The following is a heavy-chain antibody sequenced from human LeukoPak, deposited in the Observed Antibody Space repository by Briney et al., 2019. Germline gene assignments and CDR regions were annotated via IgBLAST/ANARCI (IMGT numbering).Heavy chain of an antibody. CDR1: GYTFTSYG. J-gene: IGHJ4*02. CDR3: ARARVDYYDGGVLPNYFAS. CDR2: ISAYNGNR. D-gene: IGHD3-22*01. Sequence: ASVKVSCKASGYTFTSYGISWVRQAPGQGLEWMGWISAYNGNRNYAQKLQGRVTMTTDTSTSTAYMELRSLRSDDTAVYYCARARVDYYDGGVLPNYFASGGKGPLVTVS. V-gene: IGHV1-18*01.